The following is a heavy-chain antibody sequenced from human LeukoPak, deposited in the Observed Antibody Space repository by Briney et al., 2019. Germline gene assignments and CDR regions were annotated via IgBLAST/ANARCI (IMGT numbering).Heavy chain of an antibody. CDR1: GFTFDDYA. D-gene: IGHD3-22*01. V-gene: IGHV3-9*01. CDR2: ISWNSGSI. J-gene: IGHJ4*02. Sequence: PGRSLRLSCAASGFTFDDYAMHWVRQAPGKGLEWVSGISWNSGSIGYADSVKGRFTISRDNAKNSLYPQMNSLRAEDTALYYCAKDTYYDSSGYYSNWSQGTLVTVSS. CDR3: AKDTYYDSSGYYSN.